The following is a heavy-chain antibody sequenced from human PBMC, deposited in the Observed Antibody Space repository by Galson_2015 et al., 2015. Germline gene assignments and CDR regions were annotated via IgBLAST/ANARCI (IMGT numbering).Heavy chain of an antibody. CDR2: IQFSGNT. V-gene: IGHV4-59*01. CDR1: GGSISSYY. D-gene: IGHD1-14*01. Sequence: SETLSLTCPVSGGSISSYYWSWIRQPPGKGLEWIGYIQFSGNTNYNSSLKSRVTISVDTSKNQFSLNLRYVTAADTAVYYCARGHDPDRGRFDPWGQGTLVTVSS. J-gene: IGHJ5*02. CDR3: ARGHDPDRGRFDP.